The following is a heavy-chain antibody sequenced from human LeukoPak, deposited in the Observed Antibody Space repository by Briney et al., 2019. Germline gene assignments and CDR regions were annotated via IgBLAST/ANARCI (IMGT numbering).Heavy chain of an antibody. CDR3: ARGIHVYGGTLGY. D-gene: IGHD4-23*01. V-gene: IGHV4-34*01. CDR1: GGSFSVYY. CDR2: INNSGST. J-gene: IGHJ4*02. Sequence: SETLSLTCAVYGGSFSVYYWSGLPQPPGKGLEWIGEINNSGSTNYNPSLKSRVTISVDTSKNQFSLKLSSVTAADTAVYYCARGIHVYGGTLGYWGQGTLVTVSS.